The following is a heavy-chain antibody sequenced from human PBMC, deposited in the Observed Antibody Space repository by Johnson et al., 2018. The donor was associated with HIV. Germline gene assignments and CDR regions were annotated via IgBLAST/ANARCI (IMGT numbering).Heavy chain of an antibody. D-gene: IGHD1-1*01. CDR2: IGTAGAT. V-gene: IGHV3-13*01. J-gene: IGHJ3*02. CDR1: GFTFSSYG. CDR3: ARDPDGTTGTTYPDAAFDS. Sequence: EVPLVESGGGVVQPGRSLRLSCAASGFTFSSYGMHWVRQAPGKGLERVSAIGTAGATYYPGSVQGRFPISSENAKNSLYLQMNSLRAEDTAVYYCARDPDGTTGTTYPDAAFDSWGQGTMVTVSS.